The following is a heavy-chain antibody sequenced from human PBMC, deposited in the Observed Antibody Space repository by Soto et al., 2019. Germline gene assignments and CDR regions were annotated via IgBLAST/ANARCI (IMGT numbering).Heavy chain of an antibody. D-gene: IGHD5-18*01. CDR1: GFTFSSYG. CDR3: ARGPHTAMVRYFDL. J-gene: IGHJ2*01. V-gene: IGHV3-33*01. CDR2: IWYDGSNK. Sequence: GGSLRLSCAASGFTFSSYGMHWVRQAPGKGLEWVAVIWYDGSNKYYADSVKGRFTISRDNSKNTLYLQMNSLRAEDTAVYYCARGPHTAMVRYFDLWGRGTLVTVSS.